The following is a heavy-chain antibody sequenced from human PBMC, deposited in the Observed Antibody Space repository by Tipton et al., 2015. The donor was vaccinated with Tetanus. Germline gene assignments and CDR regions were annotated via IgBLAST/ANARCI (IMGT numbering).Heavy chain of an antibody. J-gene: IGHJ4*02. CDR3: ARRRGVYSGSYFDY. V-gene: IGHV4-30-4*01. D-gene: IGHD1-26*01. Sequence: TLSLTCTVSGGSISSGDYYWNWIRQPPGKGLEWIGYIYYSGSTYYNPSLKSRVTISVDTSKNQFSLKLSSVTAADTAVYYCARRRGVYSGSYFDYWGQGTLVTVSS. CDR1: GGSISSGDYY. CDR2: IYYSGST.